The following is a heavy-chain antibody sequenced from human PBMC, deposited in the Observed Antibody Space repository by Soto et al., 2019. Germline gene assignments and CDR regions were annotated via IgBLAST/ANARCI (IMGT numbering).Heavy chain of an antibody. Sequence: QVQLVESGGGVVQPGRSLRLSCAASGFTFSSYGMHWVRQAPGKGLEWVAVIWYDGSNKYYADSVKGRFTISRDNSRNTLYLQMNSLRAEDTAVYYCAREHDAFDIWGQGRMVTVSS. CDR1: GFTFSSYG. V-gene: IGHV3-33*01. CDR2: IWYDGSNK. CDR3: AREHDAFDI. J-gene: IGHJ3*02.